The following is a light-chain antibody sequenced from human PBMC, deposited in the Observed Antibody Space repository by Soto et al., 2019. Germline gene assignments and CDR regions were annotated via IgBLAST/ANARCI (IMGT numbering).Light chain of an antibody. CDR1: QGISSY. V-gene: IGKV1-9*01. J-gene: IGKJ3*01. CDR2: AAS. CDR3: QQLNNPPF. Sequence: DIQLTQSPSFLSASVGDRVTITCRASQGISSYLAWYQQKPGKAPKLLIYAASTLQSGVPSRFSGSGSGTEFTLTISSLQPEDFATYYCQQLNNPPFFGPGTKVDIK.